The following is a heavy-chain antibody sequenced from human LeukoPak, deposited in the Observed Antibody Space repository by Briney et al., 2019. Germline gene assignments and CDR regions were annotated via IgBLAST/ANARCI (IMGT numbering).Heavy chain of an antibody. J-gene: IGHJ5*02. CDR1: GGSISSTSYY. V-gene: IGHV4-39*07. D-gene: IGHD6-19*01. Sequence: SETLSLTCTVSGGSISSTSYYWGWIRQPPGKGLEWIGSIYYSDSTNYNPSLKSRVTIPVDTSKNQFSLKLSSVTAADTAVYYCARSRGWYVGGEFDPWGQGTLVTVSS. CDR2: IYYSDST. CDR3: ARSRGWYVGGEFDP.